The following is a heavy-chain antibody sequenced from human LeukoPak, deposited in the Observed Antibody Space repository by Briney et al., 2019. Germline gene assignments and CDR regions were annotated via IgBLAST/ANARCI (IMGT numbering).Heavy chain of an antibody. Sequence: GGSLRLSCAASGFTFSNYWMTWVRQAPGKGLEWVANIRNNGSDKYSANSVKGRFTISRDNAKNSLYLQMNSLRAEDTAVYYCARIVSAENDFSSRMHLLSWLQRGMAGDRLVSNRSRSSHDY. CDR3: ARIVSAENDFSSRMHLLSWLQRGMAGDRLVSNRSRSSHDY. V-gene: IGHV3-7*03. D-gene: IGHD2-21*01. CDR2: IRNNGSDK. CDR1: GFTFSNYW. J-gene: IGHJ4*01.